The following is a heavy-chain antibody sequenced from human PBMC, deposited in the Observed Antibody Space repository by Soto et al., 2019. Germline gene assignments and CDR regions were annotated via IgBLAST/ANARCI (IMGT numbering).Heavy chain of an antibody. D-gene: IGHD3-10*01. Sequence: EVLLVESGGGLVQPGGSLRLSCAASGFTFSSYAMHWVRQAPGKGLEYVSAISSNGGSTYYANSVKGRFTISRDNSKNTLYLQMGSLRAEDMAVYYCAREKGAQAGSGSYDYWGQGTLVTVSS. J-gene: IGHJ4*02. CDR2: ISSNGGST. CDR1: GFTFSSYA. CDR3: AREKGAQAGSGSYDY. V-gene: IGHV3-64*01.